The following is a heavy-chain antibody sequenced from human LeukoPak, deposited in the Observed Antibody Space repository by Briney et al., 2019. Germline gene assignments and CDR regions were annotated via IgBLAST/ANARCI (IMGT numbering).Heavy chain of an antibody. Sequence: PSETLSLTCAVYGGSFSGYYWSWIRQPPGKGLEWIGEINHSGSTNYNPSLKSRVTISVDTSKNQFSLKLSSVTAADTAVYYCARGKTTVGYDYWGQGTLVTASS. CDR1: GGSFSGYY. V-gene: IGHV4-34*01. D-gene: IGHD4-23*01. CDR2: INHSGST. J-gene: IGHJ4*02. CDR3: ARGKTTVGYDY.